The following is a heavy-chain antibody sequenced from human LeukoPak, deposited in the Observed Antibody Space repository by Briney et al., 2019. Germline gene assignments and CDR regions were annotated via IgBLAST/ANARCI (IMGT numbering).Heavy chain of an antibody. CDR1: GFTFSSYS. D-gene: IGHD6-13*01. J-gene: IGHJ2*01. CDR3: ARAAYSSTWYSRYFDL. V-gene: IGHV3-48*01. Sequence: GGSLRLSCAASGFTFSSYSMNWVRQAPGKGLEWVSYISSSSSTIYYADSVKGRFTISRENAKNSLYLQMNSLRAGDTAVYYCARAAYSSTWYSRYFDLWGRGTLVTVSS. CDR2: ISSSSSTI.